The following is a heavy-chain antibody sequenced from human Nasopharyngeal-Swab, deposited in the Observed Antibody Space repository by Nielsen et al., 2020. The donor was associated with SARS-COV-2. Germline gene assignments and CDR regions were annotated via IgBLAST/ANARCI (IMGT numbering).Heavy chain of an antibody. J-gene: IGHJ6*03. V-gene: IGHV4-38-2*02. D-gene: IGHD1-1*01. CDR3: ARAILNLGRGDYMDV. CDR2: IYYSGST. Sequence: WIRQPPGKGLEWIGSIYYSGSTYYNPSPKSRVTISVDTSKDQFSLKLSSVTAADTAVYYCARAILNLGRGDYMDVWGKGTTVTVSS.